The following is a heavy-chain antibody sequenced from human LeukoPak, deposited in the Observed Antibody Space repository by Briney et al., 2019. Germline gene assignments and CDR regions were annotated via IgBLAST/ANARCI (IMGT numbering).Heavy chain of an antibody. CDR3: ARVRITFGGVIALPYFDS. V-gene: IGHV3-48*01. CDR1: GFTFSSYS. CDR2: ISSSSSTI. Sequence: QPGGSLRLSCAASGFTFSSYSMNWVRQAPGKGLEGVSYISSSSSTIYYADSVKGRFTISRDNAKNSLYLQMNSLRAEDTAVYYCARVRITFGGVIALPYFDSWGQGTLVTVSS. J-gene: IGHJ4*02. D-gene: IGHD3-16*02.